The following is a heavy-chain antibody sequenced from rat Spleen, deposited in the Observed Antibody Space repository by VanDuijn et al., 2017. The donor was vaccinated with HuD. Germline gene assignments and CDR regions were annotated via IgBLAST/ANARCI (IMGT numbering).Heavy chain of an antibody. V-gene: IGHV5-20*01. D-gene: IGHD1-4*01. CDR1: GFTFTNYY. CDR2: ISSGGGGT. CDR3: TRDGRVSAHFDY. Sequence: EVQLVESGGGLVQPGGSLRLSCAASGFTFTNYYMAWVRQAPTKGLEWVASISSGGGGTYYPDSVKGRFTISRNNAKSSLYLQMNSLKSEDTATYYCTRDGRVSAHFDYWGQGVMVTVSS. J-gene: IGHJ2*01.